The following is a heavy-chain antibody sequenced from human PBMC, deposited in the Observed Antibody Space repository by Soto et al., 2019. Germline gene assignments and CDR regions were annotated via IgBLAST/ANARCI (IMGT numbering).Heavy chain of an antibody. CDR1: GFPFRNYN. CDR2: IITGGAYM. CDR3: ALDIAYPGGDYFDS. V-gene: IGHV3-21*06. J-gene: IGHJ4*02. Sequence: EVQLVESGGGLVKAGGSLRLFCTASGFPFRNYNLNWVRQAPGKWLEWVSSIITGGAYMFYADSVKDRFTISIDNAQNALFLQIVSPRAEDTDVDYCALDIAYPGGDYFDSWGQGNLVTVSS. D-gene: IGHD2-21*01.